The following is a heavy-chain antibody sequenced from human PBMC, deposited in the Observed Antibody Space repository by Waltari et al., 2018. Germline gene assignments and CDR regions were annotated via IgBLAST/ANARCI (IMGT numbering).Heavy chain of an antibody. D-gene: IGHD6-19*01. V-gene: IGHV4-59*01. Sequence: QVQLMESGPGLVRHSETLSLTCNVSGGSITSDYWSWVRQPPGKGLEWVGYIYHSGTTNYKPSLRSRVSISVDTSKTQFSLKLNYVTAADTAVYYCARGHSTGWYLSHWGRGALVTVSS. CDR1: GGSITSDY. CDR2: IYHSGTT. CDR3: ARGHSTGWYLSH. J-gene: IGHJ1*01.